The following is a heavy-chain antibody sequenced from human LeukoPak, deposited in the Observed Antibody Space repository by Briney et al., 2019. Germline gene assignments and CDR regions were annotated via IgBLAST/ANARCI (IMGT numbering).Heavy chain of an antibody. V-gene: IGHV4-59*01. Sequence: SETLSLTCSVSGGSISTYYWTRIRQPPGKGLEWIGYIFYSGSTSYNPSLKSRVTISVDTSKNQFSLKLSSVTAADTAVYYCARGETTVTTSTFDYWGQGTLVTVSS. CDR1: GGSISTYY. J-gene: IGHJ4*02. CDR3: ARGETTVTTSTFDY. CDR2: IFYSGST. D-gene: IGHD4-17*01.